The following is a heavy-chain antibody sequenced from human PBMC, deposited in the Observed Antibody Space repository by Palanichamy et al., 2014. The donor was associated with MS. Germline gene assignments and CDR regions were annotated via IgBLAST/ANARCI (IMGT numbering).Heavy chain of an antibody. J-gene: IGHJ4*02. CDR3: ARASAVAIDY. Sequence: QVQLQESGPGLVKSSETLSLTCTVSGGSISSGSYYWSWIRQPAGKGLEWIRRIYTSGNTNYNPSLKSRVTISVDTSKNQFSLKLSSVTAADTAVYYCARASAVAIDYWGQGTLVTVSS. D-gene: IGHD6-19*01. CDR2: IYTSGNT. CDR1: GGSISSGSYY. V-gene: IGHV4-61*02.